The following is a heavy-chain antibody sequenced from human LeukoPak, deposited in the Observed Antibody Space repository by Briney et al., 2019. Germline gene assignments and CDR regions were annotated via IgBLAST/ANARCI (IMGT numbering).Heavy chain of an antibody. CDR2: ISAYNGNT. V-gene: IGHV1-18*01. CDR1: GYTFTSYG. D-gene: IGHD3-10*01. J-gene: IGHJ2*01. Sequence: ASVKVSCKASGYTFTSYGISWVRQAPGQGLEWMGWISAYNGNTDYAQKLQGRVTMTTDTSTSTAYMDLRSLRSDDTAVYYCARDVGYYDSGSQYSWYFDLWGRGTLVTVSS. CDR3: ARDVGYYDSGSQYSWYFDL.